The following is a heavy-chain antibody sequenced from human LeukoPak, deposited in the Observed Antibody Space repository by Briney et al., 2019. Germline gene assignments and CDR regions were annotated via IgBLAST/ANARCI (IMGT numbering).Heavy chain of an antibody. J-gene: IGHJ6*04. CDR3: AREKLWFGELLYEEMDV. D-gene: IGHD3-10*01. Sequence: SETLSLTCAVYGGSFSGYYWSWIRQPPGKGLEWIGEINHSGSTNYNPSLKSRVTISVDTSKNQFSLKLSSVTAADTAVYYCAREKLWFGELLYEEMDVWGKGTTVTVSS. V-gene: IGHV4-34*01. CDR1: GGSFSGYY. CDR2: INHSGST.